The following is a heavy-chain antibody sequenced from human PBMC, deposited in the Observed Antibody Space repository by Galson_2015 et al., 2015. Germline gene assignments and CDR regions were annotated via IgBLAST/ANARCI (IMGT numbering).Heavy chain of an antibody. CDR1: GFTFSDYY. Sequence: SLRLSCAASGFTFSDYYMSWIRQAPGKGLEWVSYISSSSSYTNYADSVKGRFTISRDNAKNSLYLQMNSLRAEDTAVYYCARDIVVVPASLLINYYYYYMDVWGKGTTVTVSS. V-gene: IGHV3-11*05. D-gene: IGHD2-2*01. J-gene: IGHJ6*03. CDR2: ISSSSSYT. CDR3: ARDIVVVPASLLINYYYYYMDV.